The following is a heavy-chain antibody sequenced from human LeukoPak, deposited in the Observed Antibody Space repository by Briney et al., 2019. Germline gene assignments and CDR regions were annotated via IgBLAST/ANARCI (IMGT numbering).Heavy chain of an antibody. CDR3: AKAYYYYGSGSYSPVDY. CDR1: GFTFTNNW. J-gene: IGHJ4*02. D-gene: IGHD3-10*01. CDR2: INQDGSEQ. V-gene: IGHV3-7*03. Sequence: GGSLRLSCAASGFTFTNNWMSWVRQAPGKGLEWVANINQDGSEQYYVDSVEGRFTISRDNAKNSLYLQMNSLRAEDTALYYCAKAYYYYGSGSYSPVDYWGQGTLVTVSS.